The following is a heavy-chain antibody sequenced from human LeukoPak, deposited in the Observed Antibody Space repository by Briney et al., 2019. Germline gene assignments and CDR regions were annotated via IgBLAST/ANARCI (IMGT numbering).Heavy chain of an antibody. CDR2: INPSGGST. CDR1: GYTFMSYY. CDR3: ARDERRGYVNAFDI. D-gene: IGHD3-16*01. V-gene: IGHV1-46*01. J-gene: IGHJ3*02. Sequence: GASVEVSCKASGYTFMSYYMHWVRQAPGQGLEWMGIINPSGGSTVYAQKFQGRVTMTRDMSTSTIYMKLSSLRSEDTAVYYCARDERRGYVNAFDIWGQGTLVTVSS.